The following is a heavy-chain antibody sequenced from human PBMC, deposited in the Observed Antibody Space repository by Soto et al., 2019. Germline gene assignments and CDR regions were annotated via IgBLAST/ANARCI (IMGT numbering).Heavy chain of an antibody. CDR1: GFIFSDQY. CDR3: TTADYYGSGEWSLYYYYGMDV. V-gene: IGHV3-72*01. D-gene: IGHD3-10*01. J-gene: IGHJ6*02. CDR2: IKNRANAYTT. Sequence: PGGSLRLSCAASGFIFSDQYMDWVRQAPGKGLEWVGRIKNRANAYTTEYAASVKGRFTISRDDSKNTLYLQMNSLKTEDTAVYYCTTADYYGSGEWSLYYYYGMDVWGQGTTVTVSS.